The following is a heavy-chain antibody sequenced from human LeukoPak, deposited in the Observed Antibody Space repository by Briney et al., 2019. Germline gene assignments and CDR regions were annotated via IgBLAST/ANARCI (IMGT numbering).Heavy chain of an antibody. J-gene: IGHJ4*02. Sequence: GGSLRLSCAVSGFTFSDYAMSWVRRAPGRGLEWVSAISNSGGSTYYADSVRGRFTISRDNSKNTLYLQMNSLTAGDTAVYYCARYWGGLDYWGQGTLVTVSS. CDR1: GFTFSDYA. CDR3: ARYWGGLDY. D-gene: IGHD7-27*01. CDR2: ISNSGGST. V-gene: IGHV3-23*01.